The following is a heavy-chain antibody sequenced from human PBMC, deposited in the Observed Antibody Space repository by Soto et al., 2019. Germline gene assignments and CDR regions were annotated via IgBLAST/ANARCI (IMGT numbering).Heavy chain of an antibody. D-gene: IGHD3-3*01. CDR3: AREFTIFGFYYYGMDV. J-gene: IGHJ6*02. CDR1: GYIFTSYA. Sequence: GASVKVSCKASGYIFTSYAMNWVRQAPGQGLEWMGWINTNTGNPTYAQGFTGRFVFSLDTSVSTAYLQICSLKAEDTAVYYCAREFTIFGFYYYGMDVWGQGTTVTVSS. V-gene: IGHV7-4-1*01. CDR2: INTNTGNP.